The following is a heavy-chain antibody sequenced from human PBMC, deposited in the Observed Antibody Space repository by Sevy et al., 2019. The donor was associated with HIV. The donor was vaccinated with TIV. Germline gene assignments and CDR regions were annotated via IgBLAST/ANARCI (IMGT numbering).Heavy chain of an antibody. J-gene: IGHJ4*02. CDR1: GFTFSSYG. CDR2: ISYDGSNK. D-gene: IGHD3-22*01. CDR3: AKDRELYYYDSSGYYIDY. Sequence: GGSLRLSCAASGFTFSSYGMHWVRQAPCKGLEWVAVISYDGSNKYYADSVKGRFTISRDNSKNTLYLQMNSLRAEDTAVYYCAKDRELYYYDSSGYYIDYWGQGTLVTVSS. V-gene: IGHV3-30*18.